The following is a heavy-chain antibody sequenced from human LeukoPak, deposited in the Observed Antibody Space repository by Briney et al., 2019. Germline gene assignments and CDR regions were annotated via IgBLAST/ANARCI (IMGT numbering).Heavy chain of an antibody. J-gene: IGHJ4*02. Sequence: GGSLRLSCAASGFTFSSYAMHWVRQAPGKGLEWVAVISYDGSNKYYADSVKGRLTISRDNSKNTLYPQMNSLRAEDTAVYYCASPRGYSYLYYFDYWGQGTLVTVSS. V-gene: IGHV3-30*04. CDR3: ASPRGYSYLYYFDY. CDR1: GFTFSSYA. CDR2: ISYDGSNK. D-gene: IGHD5-18*01.